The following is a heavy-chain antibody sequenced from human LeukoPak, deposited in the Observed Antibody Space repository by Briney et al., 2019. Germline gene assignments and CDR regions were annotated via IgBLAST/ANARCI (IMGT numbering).Heavy chain of an antibody. Sequence: GGSLRLSCAASGFTFSNCGMHWVRQAPGKGLEWVAVISYDGSNKYYADSVKGRFTISRDNSKNTLYLQMNSLRAEDTAVYYCATAAAPFDYWGQGTLVTVSS. J-gene: IGHJ4*02. D-gene: IGHD2-2*01. CDR3: ATAAAPFDY. CDR1: GFTFSNCG. V-gene: IGHV3-30*03. CDR2: ISYDGSNK.